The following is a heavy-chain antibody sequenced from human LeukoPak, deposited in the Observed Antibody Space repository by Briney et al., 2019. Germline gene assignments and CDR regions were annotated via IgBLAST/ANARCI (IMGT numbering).Heavy chain of an antibody. CDR1: GFTFSSYW. CDR3: ARVQREDAFDI. J-gene: IGHJ3*02. Sequence: GGSLRLSCAASGFTFSSYWMSWVRQAPGKGLEWVANIKQDGSEKYYVDSVKGRFTISRDNAKNSLYLQTNSLRAEDTAVYYCARVQREDAFDIWGQGTMVTVSS. V-gene: IGHV3-7*01. CDR2: IKQDGSEK.